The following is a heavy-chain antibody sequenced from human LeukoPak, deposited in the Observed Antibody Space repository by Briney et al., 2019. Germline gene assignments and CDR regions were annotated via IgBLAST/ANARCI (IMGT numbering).Heavy chain of an antibody. D-gene: IGHD6-19*01. J-gene: IGHJ4*02. CDR2: ISWNSGSI. Sequence: PGRSLRLSCAASGFTFDDYAIHWVRQAPGKGLEWVSGISWNSGSIGYADSVKGRFTISRDNAKNSLYLQMNSLRAEDTALYYCAKDLIAVAGTSAGTFDYWGQGTLATVSS. CDR1: GFTFDDYA. CDR3: AKDLIAVAGTSAGTFDY. V-gene: IGHV3-9*01.